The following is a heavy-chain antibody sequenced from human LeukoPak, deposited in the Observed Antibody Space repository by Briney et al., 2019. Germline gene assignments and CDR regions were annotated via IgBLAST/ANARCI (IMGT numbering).Heavy chain of an antibody. CDR1: GYAFTSYD. J-gene: IGHJ4*02. V-gene: IGHV1-46*01. Sequence: ASVKVSCKASGYAFTSYDMHWVRQAPGQGLEWMGIINPSGGSTGYAQKFQGRVTMTRDTSTSTVYMELSSLRSEDTAVYYCARAGSGGATIFDYWGQGTLVTVSS. CDR2: INPSGGST. D-gene: IGHD1-26*01. CDR3: ARAGSGGATIFDY.